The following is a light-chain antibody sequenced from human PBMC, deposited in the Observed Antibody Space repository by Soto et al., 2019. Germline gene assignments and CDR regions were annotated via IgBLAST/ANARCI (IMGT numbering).Light chain of an antibody. V-gene: IGKV2-28*01. CDR1: QSLLHSNGYNY. CDR2: LGS. Sequence: DIVMTQSPLSLPVTPGEPASISCRSSQSLLHSNGYNYLDWYLQKPGQSPQLLIYLGSNRASGVPDRFSGSGSCTDFTLKISRVEADFVAVYYCMQALHPPKTFGQGTKVEIK. CDR3: MQALHPPKT. J-gene: IGKJ1*01.